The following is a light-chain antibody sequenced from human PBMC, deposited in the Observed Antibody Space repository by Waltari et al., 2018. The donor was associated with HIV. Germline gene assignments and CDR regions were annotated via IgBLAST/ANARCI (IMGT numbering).Light chain of an antibody. V-gene: IGKV1-6*02. CDR3: LHDYIFPYT. J-gene: IGKJ2*01. CDR2: AAS. Sequence: AIQLTQSPSSLSASLGDRVTITCRASQGIGKDLSWYQQKPGKAPNLLISAASILQSGVSSRFSGAGSATDFTLTISNLQPEDFATYFCLHDYIFPYTFGPGTKLEI. CDR1: QGIGKD.